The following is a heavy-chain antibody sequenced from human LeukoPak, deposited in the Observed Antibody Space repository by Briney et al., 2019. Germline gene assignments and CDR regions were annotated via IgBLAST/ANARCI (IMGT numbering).Heavy chain of an antibody. CDR1: GYSISSGYY. CDR2: INHSGST. CDR3: ARVPGGYCSGGSCYGPRKYYFDY. V-gene: IGHV4-38-2*02. D-gene: IGHD2-15*01. Sequence: PETLSLTCTVSGYSISSGYYWGWIRQPPGKGLEWIGEINHSGSTNYNPSLKSRVTISVDTSKNQFSLKLSSVTAADTAVYYCARVPGGYCSGGSCYGPRKYYFDYWGQGTLVTVSS. J-gene: IGHJ4*02.